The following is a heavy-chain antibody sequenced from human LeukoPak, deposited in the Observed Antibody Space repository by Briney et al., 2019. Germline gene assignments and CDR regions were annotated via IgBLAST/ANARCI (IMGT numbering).Heavy chain of an antibody. J-gene: IGHJ4*02. D-gene: IGHD2-2*01. CDR2: IYYSGST. Sequence: SETLSLTCTVSGGSISSSSYYWGWIRQPPGKGLEWIGSIYYSGSTYYNPSLKGRVTISVDTSKNQFSLKLSSVTAADTAVYYCARHQYQLLWESYFDYWGQGTLVTVSS. CDR1: GGSISSSSYY. CDR3: ARHQYQLLWESYFDY. V-gene: IGHV4-39*01.